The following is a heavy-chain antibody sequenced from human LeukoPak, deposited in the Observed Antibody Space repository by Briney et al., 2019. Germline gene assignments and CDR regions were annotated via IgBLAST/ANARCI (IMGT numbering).Heavy chain of an antibody. D-gene: IGHD3-16*01. Sequence: ASETLSLTCTVSGGSISSSSYHWGWIRQPPGKGLEWIGSIYYSGSTLYNPSLTSRVTISVDTSKNQFSLRLNSVTAADTAVYYCARQLGAYSYPFDIWGQGTKVTVSS. CDR2: IYYSGST. CDR3: ARQLGAYSYPFDI. V-gene: IGHV4-39*01. J-gene: IGHJ3*02. CDR1: GGSISSSSYH.